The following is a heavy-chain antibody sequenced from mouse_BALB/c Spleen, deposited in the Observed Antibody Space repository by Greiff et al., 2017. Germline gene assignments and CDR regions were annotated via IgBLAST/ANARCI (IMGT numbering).Heavy chain of an antibody. CDR1: GFTFSDYY. CDR3: ARDGVLDY. J-gene: IGHJ2*01. Sequence: EVQLQESGGGLVKPGGSLKLSCAASGFTFSDYYMYWVRQTPEKRLEWVATISDGGSYTYYPDSVKGRFTISRDNAKNNLYLQMSSLKSEDTAMYYCARDGVLDYWGQGTTLTVSS. V-gene: IGHV5-4*02. D-gene: IGHD2-14*01. CDR2: ISDGGSYT.